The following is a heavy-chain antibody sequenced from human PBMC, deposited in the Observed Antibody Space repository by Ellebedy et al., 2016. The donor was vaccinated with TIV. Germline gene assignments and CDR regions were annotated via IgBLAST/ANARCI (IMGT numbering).Heavy chain of an antibody. CDR3: AKVDYALNWFNP. D-gene: IGHD3-16*01. CDR2: ISGSGGST. J-gene: IGHJ5*02. Sequence: GESLKISXAASGFTFSSYAMSWVRQAPGKGLEWVSAISGSGGSTYYADSVKGRFTISRDNSKNTLYLQMNSLRAEDTAVYYCAKVDYALNWFNPWGQGTLVTVSS. CDR1: GFTFSSYA. V-gene: IGHV3-23*01.